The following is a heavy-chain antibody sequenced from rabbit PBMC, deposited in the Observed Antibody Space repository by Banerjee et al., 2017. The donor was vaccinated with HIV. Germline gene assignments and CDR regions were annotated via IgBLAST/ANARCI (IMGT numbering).Heavy chain of an antibody. CDR2: IYTGSGAT. Sequence: QEQLEESGGDLVKPEGSLTLTCKASGLDFSSSFWICWVRQAPGKGLEWVGCIYTGSGATYYANWVNGRFTISRSTSLNTVDLKVTSLTAADTATYFCARDPGAFGDLPLWGPGTLVTVS. D-gene: IGHD5-1*01. CDR3: ARDPGAFGDLPL. J-gene: IGHJ4*01. CDR1: GLDFSSSFW. V-gene: IGHV1S43*01.